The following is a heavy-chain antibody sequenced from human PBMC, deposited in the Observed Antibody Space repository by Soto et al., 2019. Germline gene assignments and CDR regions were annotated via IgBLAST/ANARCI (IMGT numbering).Heavy chain of an antibody. V-gene: IGHV3-23*01. CDR1: GFTFSSYA. D-gene: IGHD6-19*01. J-gene: IGHJ4*02. CDR2: ISGSGGST. CDR3: AKADRAFTGYSSGFGGFDY. Sequence: EVQLLESGGGLVQPGGSLRLSCAASGFTFSSYAMSWVRQAPGKGLEWVSAISGSGGSTYYADSVKGRFTISRDNSKNTLYLQMNSLRAKDTAVYYCAKADRAFTGYSSGFGGFDYWGQGTLVTVSS.